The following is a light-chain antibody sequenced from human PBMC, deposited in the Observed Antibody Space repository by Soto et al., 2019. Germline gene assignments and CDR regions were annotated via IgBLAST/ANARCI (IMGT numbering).Light chain of an antibody. Sequence: QSVLTQPPSASGTPGQRVTISCSGSSSNIGSNTVTWYQQLPGTAPKLLMYTNNQRPSGVPDRFSGSKSGTSASLAISGLQSEDEAEYYCSTWDDRLNGYVFGTGTKLTVL. J-gene: IGLJ1*01. CDR2: TNN. CDR3: STWDDRLNGYV. V-gene: IGLV1-44*01. CDR1: SSNIGSNT.